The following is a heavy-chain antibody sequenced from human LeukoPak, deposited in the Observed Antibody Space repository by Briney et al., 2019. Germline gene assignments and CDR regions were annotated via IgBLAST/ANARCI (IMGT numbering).Heavy chain of an antibody. V-gene: IGHV3-43*01. CDR2: VSWDGGSA. Sequence: GGSLRLSCAASGFSFDDYSTHWVRQPPGKGLEWVSLVSWDGGSAYYADSVRGRFTISRDNRKDSLFLQMKSLKSDDSGLYFCARDRGGNSAGFDSWGQGTLVTVSS. CDR1: GFSFDDYS. D-gene: IGHD5-12*01. CDR3: ARDRGGNSAGFDS. J-gene: IGHJ4*02.